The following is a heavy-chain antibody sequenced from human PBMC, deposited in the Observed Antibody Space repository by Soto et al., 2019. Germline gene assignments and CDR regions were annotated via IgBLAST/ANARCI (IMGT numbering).Heavy chain of an antibody. D-gene: IGHD3-9*01. Sequence: EVQLLESGGGLVQPGGSLRLSCAASGFTFSSYAMSWVRQAPGKGLEWVSAISGSGGSTYYADSVKGRFTISRDNSKNTLYLQMNSLRAEDTAVYYCAKDFYTIGQTHSLQPDKTKWKGEMDVWGQGTTVTVSS. J-gene: IGHJ6*02. CDR3: AKDFYTIGQTHSLQPDKTKWKGEMDV. V-gene: IGHV3-23*01. CDR2: ISGSGGST. CDR1: GFTFSSYA.